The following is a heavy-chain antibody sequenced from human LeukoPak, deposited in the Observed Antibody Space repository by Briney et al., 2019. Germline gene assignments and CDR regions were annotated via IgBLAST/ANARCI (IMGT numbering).Heavy chain of an antibody. V-gene: IGHV3-21*01. D-gene: IGHD6-13*01. Sequence: PGGSLRLSCAASGFTFSSYSMNWVRQAPGKGLEWVSSIKGRFTISGDNAKNSLYLQMNGLRAEDTAVYYCASAAGKQGDYWGQGTLVTVSS. J-gene: IGHJ4*02. CDR3: ASAAGKQGDY. CDR2: I. CDR1: GFTFSSYS.